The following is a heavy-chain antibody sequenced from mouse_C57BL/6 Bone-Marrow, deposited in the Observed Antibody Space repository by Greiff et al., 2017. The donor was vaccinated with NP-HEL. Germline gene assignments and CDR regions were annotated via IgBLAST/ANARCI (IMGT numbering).Heavy chain of an antibody. D-gene: IGHD2-3*01. V-gene: IGHV14-4*01. CDR3: TTGLYDGYFAY. CDR1: GFNIKDDY. J-gene: IGHJ3*01. CDR2: IDPENGDT. Sequence: VQLQQSGAELVRPGASVKLSCAASGFNIKDDYMHWVKQRPEQGLAWIGWIDPENGDTEYASKFQGKATITADTSSNTAYLQLSSLTSEDTAVYYCTTGLYDGYFAYWGQGTLVTVSA.